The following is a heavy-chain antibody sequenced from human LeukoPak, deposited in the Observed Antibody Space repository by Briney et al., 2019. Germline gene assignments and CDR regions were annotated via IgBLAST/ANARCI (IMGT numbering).Heavy chain of an antibody. CDR2: IKQDGSEK. CDR1: GFTFSSYW. V-gene: IGHV3-7*01. J-gene: IGHJ4*02. Sequence: GGSLRLSCAPSGFTFSSYWMSWVRQAPGKGLEWVANIKQDGSEKYYVDSVKGRFTISRDNAKNSLFLQMNSLRAEDTAVYYCARDWGGYCSGGSCYPGYWGQGTLVTVSS. D-gene: IGHD2-15*01. CDR3: ARDWGGYCSGGSCYPGY.